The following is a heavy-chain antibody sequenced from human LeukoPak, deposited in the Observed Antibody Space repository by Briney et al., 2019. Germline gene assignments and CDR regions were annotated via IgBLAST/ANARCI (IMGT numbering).Heavy chain of an antibody. Sequence: SVKVSCKASGYTFTSYGISWVRQAPGQGLEWMGGIIPIFGTANYAQKFQGRVTITADESTSTAYMELSSLRSEDTAVYYCASSRLPEDIVVVPAANDYYYYMDVWGKGTTVTVSS. CDR1: GYTFTSYG. CDR2: IIPIFGTA. D-gene: IGHD2-2*01. CDR3: ASSRLPEDIVVVPAANDYYYYMDV. V-gene: IGHV1-69*13. J-gene: IGHJ6*03.